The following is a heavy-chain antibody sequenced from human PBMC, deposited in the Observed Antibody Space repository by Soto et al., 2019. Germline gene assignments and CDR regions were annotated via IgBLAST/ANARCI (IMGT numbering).Heavy chain of an antibody. V-gene: IGHV3-23*01. CDR3: AKGKGIAARPQVYYYYGMDV. CDR2: ISGSGGST. Sequence: GGSLRLSCAASGFTFSSYAMSWVRQAPGKGLEWVSAISGSGGSTYYADSVKGRFTISRDNSKNTLYLQMNSLRAEDTAVYYCAKGKGIAARPQVYYYYGMDVWGQGTTVTVSS. J-gene: IGHJ6*02. D-gene: IGHD6-6*01. CDR1: GFTFSSYA.